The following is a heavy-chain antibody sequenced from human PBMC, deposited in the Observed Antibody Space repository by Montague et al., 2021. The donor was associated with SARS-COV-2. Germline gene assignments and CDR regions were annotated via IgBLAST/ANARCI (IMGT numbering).Heavy chain of an antibody. CDR2: IYHSGST. V-gene: IGHV4-4*02. CDR1: GGSISSSNW. J-gene: IGHJ6*02. D-gene: IGHD3-22*01. CDR3: ARAPRDYYYDSSGYYYYYDGMDV. Sequence: SETLSLTCAVSGGSISSSNWWSWVRQPPGKGLEWIGEIYHSGSTNYNPSLKSRVTISVDKSKNQFSLKLSSVTAADTAVYYCARAPRDYYYDSSGYYYYYDGMDVWGQGTTVTVSS.